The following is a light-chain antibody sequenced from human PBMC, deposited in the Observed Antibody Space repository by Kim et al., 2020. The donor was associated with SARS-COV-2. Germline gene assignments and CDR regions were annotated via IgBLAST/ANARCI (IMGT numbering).Light chain of an antibody. J-gene: IGLJ3*02. CDR2: GKY. CDR3: SSRDSTGDHVV. CDR1: SLRNYY. Sequence: ALGQTVRLTCQGDSLRNYYATWYQQRPGQAPTLVLYGKYDRPSGIPDRFSGSASGNTASLTITWAQAEDEGDYYCSSRDSTGDHVVFGGGTKLTVL. V-gene: IGLV3-19*01.